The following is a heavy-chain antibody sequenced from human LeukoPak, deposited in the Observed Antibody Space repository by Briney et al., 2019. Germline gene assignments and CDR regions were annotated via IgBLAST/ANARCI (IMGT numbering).Heavy chain of an antibody. CDR2: ISGSGGST. D-gene: IGHD2-15*01. V-gene: IGHV3-23*01. CDR3: AKDQSWSGGSCYDY. CDR1: GFTFSSYS. Sequence: GGSLRLSCAASGFTFSSYSMNWVRQAPGKGLEWVSAISGSGGSTYYADSVKGRFTISRDNSKNTLYLQMNSLRAEDTAVYYCAKDQSWSGGSCYDYWGQGTLVTVSS. J-gene: IGHJ4*02.